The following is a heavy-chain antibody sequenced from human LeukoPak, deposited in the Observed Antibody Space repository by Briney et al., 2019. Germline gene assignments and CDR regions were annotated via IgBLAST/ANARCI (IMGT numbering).Heavy chain of an antibody. D-gene: IGHD3-10*01. CDR2: LQSDGNNR. CDR1: GFTLSRYA. CDR3: AKNRATYYFDY. Sequence: GGSLGLSCAASGFTLSRYAMHWVRQAPGKGLEWVAFLQSDGNNRYYADSVKGRFTISRDNSKNTLFLQMSSLRAEDTAVYYCAKNRATYYFDYWGQGTLVTVSS. J-gene: IGHJ4*02. V-gene: IGHV3-30*02.